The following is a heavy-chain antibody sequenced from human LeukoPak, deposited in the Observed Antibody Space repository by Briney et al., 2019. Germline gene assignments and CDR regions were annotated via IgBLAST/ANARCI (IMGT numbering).Heavy chain of an antibody. V-gene: IGHV1-69*05. Sequence: SVKVSCKASGCTFSSYASSWVRQAPGQGLERMGGFIRIFGTTNYAQKFQCRVTITTDESTSTAYMELSSLRSEDTAVYYCARSNLAYCGGDCYSYYFDYWGQGTLVTVSS. CDR2: FIRIFGTT. D-gene: IGHD2-21*02. J-gene: IGHJ4*02. CDR3: ARSNLAYCGGDCYSYYFDY. CDR1: GCTFSSYA.